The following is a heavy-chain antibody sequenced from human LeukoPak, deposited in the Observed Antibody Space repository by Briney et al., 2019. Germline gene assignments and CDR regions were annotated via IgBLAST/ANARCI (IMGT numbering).Heavy chain of an antibody. CDR2: MNTNTGNP. J-gene: IGHJ4*02. CDR3: ARGGYCSGGSCSSAGLSH. Sequence: ASVKVSCKASGYTFTNYAMNWVRQAPGQGLEWMGWMNTNTGNPTYDQGFTGRFVFSLDTSVSTTYLQLGSLKAEDTAVYYCARGGYCSGGSCSSAGLSHWGQGTLVTVSS. V-gene: IGHV7-4-1*01. CDR1: GYTFTNYA. D-gene: IGHD2-15*01.